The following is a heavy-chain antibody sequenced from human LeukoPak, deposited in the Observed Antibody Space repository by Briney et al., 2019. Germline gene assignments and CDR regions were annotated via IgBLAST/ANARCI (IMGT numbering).Heavy chain of an antibody. Sequence: ASVKVSCKASGYTFTSYGISWVRQAPGQGLEWMGWISAYNGNTNYAQKLQGRVTMTTDTSTGTAYMELRSLRSDDTAVYYCAREIGELPEVWFDPWGQGTLVTVSS. CDR1: GYTFTSYG. J-gene: IGHJ5*02. CDR2: ISAYNGNT. V-gene: IGHV1-18*01. D-gene: IGHD3-10*01. CDR3: AREIGELPEVWFDP.